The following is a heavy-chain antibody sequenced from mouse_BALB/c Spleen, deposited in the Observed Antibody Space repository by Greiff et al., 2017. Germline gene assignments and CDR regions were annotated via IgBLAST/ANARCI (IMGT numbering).Heavy chain of an antibody. V-gene: IGHV5-9-4*01. D-gene: IGHD2-3*01. J-gene: IGHJ2*01. CDR3: ARDIDGSGYFDY. CDR2: ISSGGSYT. Sequence: EVQGVESGGGLVKPGGSLKLSCAASGFTFSSYAMSWVRQSPEKRLEWVAEISSGGSYTYYPDTVTGRFTISRDNAKNTLYLEMSSLRSEDTAMYYCARDIDGSGYFDYWGQGTTLTVSS. CDR1: GFTFSSYA.